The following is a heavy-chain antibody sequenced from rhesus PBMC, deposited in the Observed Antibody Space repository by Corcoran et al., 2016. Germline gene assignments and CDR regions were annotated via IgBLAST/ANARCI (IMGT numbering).Heavy chain of an antibody. CDR2: INSGGGST. CDR3: AKARGYSGYSSFDY. V-gene: IGHV3S25*01. Sequence: EVQLVESGGGLAKPGGSLRLSCAASGFTFSSYWMNWVRQAPGKGLEWGPAINSGGGSTYYSDSVKCRFTSPSDNSKHTLSLQMHRLGAEDTAVYYCAKARGYSGYSSFDYCGQGVLVTVSS. J-gene: IGHJ4*01. D-gene: IGHD5-42*01. CDR1: GFTFSSYW.